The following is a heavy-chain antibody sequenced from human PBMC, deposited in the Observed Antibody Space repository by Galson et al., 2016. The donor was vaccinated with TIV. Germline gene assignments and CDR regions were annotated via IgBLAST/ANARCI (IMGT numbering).Heavy chain of an antibody. CDR3: ARALQDWWGSPDWFDP. V-gene: IGHV1-69*04. Sequence: SVKVSCKASGGTFCNYAVSWVRQAPGQGLEWMGRIIPILGLTNYPQKFQGRVTITADESTTTAYMELSSLRSEDTAVYYCARALQDWWGSPDWFDPWGQGTLVTVSS. J-gene: IGHJ5*02. D-gene: IGHD2-21*01. CDR1: GGTFCNYA. CDR2: IIPILGLT.